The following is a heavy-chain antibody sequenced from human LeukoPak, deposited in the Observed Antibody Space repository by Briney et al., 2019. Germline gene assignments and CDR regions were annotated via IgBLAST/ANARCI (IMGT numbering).Heavy chain of an antibody. D-gene: IGHD3-10*01. CDR2: IKQDGSEK. J-gene: IGHJ4*02. Sequence: GGSLRLSCAASGFTFSSYWMSWVRQAPGKGLEWVANIKQDGSEKYYVDSVKGRFTISRDNAKNSLYLQMNSLRAEDTAVYYCARGGQYYYGSGSYYFDYWGQGTLVTVSS. CDR1: GFTFSSYW. CDR3: ARGGQYYYGSGSYYFDY. V-gene: IGHV3-7*01.